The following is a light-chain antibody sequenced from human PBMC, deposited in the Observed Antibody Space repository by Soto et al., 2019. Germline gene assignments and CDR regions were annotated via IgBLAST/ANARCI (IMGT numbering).Light chain of an antibody. CDR2: VAS. J-gene: IGKJ5*01. Sequence: EIVLTQSPGTLSLSPGEGATPSCRAAQHISSNYVAWYQQRPGQAPRLLIYVASSRATGIPDRFSGSGSGTDFTLTIRRLEPEDFAMYYCQHYGSSSITFGHGTRLDIK. CDR3: QHYGSSSIT. CDR1: QHISSNY. V-gene: IGKV3-20*01.